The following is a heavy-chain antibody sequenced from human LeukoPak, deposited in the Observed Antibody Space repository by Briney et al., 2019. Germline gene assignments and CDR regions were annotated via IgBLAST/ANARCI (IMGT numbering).Heavy chain of an antibody. D-gene: IGHD5-12*01. J-gene: IGHJ4*02. CDR1: GGTLSSHA. Sequence: GASVNVSFKASGGTLSSHAISWVRQAPGQGLEWVGGIIPIFGTTNYAQKFQGRVTITTDESTSTGYMELRSLRSDDTAVYYCARGDSGYDYGFDNWGQGTLVTVSS. CDR2: IIPIFGTT. CDR3: ARGDSGYDYGFDN. V-gene: IGHV1-69*05.